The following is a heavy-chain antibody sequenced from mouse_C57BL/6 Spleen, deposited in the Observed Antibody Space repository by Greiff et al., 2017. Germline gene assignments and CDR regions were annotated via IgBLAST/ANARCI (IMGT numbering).Heavy chain of an antibody. CDR1: GFTFSDFY. Sequence: DVMLVESGGGLVQSGRSLRLSCATSGFTFSDFYMEWVRQAPGKGLEWIAASSNKANAYTTEYSAYVNGRFIVSRDTSHSILYLQMNALRAEDTAIYYCARESDYGYFDVWGTGTTVTVSS. CDR3: ARESDYGYFDV. CDR2: SSNKANAYTT. V-gene: IGHV7-1*01. D-gene: IGHD1-3*01. J-gene: IGHJ1*03.